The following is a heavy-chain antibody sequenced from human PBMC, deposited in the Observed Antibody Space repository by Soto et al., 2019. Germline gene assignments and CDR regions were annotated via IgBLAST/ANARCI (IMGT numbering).Heavy chain of an antibody. CDR3: AREDIVLVPAAMRGGMDV. CDR1: GYTFTSYY. D-gene: IGHD2-2*01. Sequence: QVQLVQSGAEVKKPGASVKVSCKASGYTFTSYYMHWVRQAPGQGLEWMGIINPSGGSTSYAQKFQGRVTMTRDTSTSTVYMELSSLRSEDTAVYYCAREDIVLVPAAMRGGMDVWGQGTTVTVSS. J-gene: IGHJ6*02. CDR2: INPSGGST. V-gene: IGHV1-46*01.